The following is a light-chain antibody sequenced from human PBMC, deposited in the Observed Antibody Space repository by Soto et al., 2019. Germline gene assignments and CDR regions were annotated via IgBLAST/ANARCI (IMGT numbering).Light chain of an antibody. J-gene: IGKJ1*01. Sequence: EIVLTQSPGTLSLSPGERATLSCRSRQSVRSSYLAWYQQKPGQAPRLLIYGASSRATGIPDRFSGSGSGTDFTLTISRLEPEDFAVYYCQQYGSSSWTFVQGTKGEIK. CDR3: QQYGSSSWT. V-gene: IGKV3-20*01. CDR1: QSVRSSY. CDR2: GAS.